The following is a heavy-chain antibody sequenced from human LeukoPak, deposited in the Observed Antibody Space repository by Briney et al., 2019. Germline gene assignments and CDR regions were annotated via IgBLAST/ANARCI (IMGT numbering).Heavy chain of an antibody. J-gene: IGHJ4*02. CDR1: GFTVSNNY. V-gene: IGHV3-23*01. CDR2: ISAGGGST. CDR3: AKDAAGPEY. D-gene: IGHD6-13*01. Sequence: GGSLRLSCAASGFTVSNNYMTWVRQAPGKGLFWVSGISAGGGSTYYADSVKGRFTISRDNSRNTLYLQMNSLSAEDTAVYYCAKDAAGPEYWGQGTLVTVSS.